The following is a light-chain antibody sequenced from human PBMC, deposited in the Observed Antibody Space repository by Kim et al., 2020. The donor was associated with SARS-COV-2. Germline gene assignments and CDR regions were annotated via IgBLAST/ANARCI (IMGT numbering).Light chain of an antibody. CDR3: QQYNSYLRT. V-gene: IGKV1-5*01. CDR2: DAS. Sequence: GDRVTITCRASHSISSWLAWYQQKPGKAPKLLIYDASSLESGVPSRFSGSGSGTEFTLTISSLQPDDFATYYCQQYNSYLRTFGQGTKVDIK. CDR1: HSISSW. J-gene: IGKJ1*01.